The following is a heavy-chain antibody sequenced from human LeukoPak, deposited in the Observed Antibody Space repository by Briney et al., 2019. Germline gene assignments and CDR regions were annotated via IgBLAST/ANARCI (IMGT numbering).Heavy chain of an antibody. CDR3: ARQYYYDSSGYPGLY. J-gene: IGHJ4*02. CDR1: GGSISSSSYY. D-gene: IGHD3-22*01. Sequence: SETLSLTCTVSGGSISSSSYYWGWIRQPPGKGLEWIGSIYYSGSTYYNPSLKSRVTISVDTSKNQFSLKLSSVTAADTAVYYCARQYYYDSSGYPGLYWGQGTLVTVSS. CDR2: IYYSGST. V-gene: IGHV4-39*01.